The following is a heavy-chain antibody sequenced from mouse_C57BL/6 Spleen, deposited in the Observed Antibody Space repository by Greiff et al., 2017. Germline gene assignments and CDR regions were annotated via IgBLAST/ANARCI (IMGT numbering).Heavy chain of an antibody. J-gene: IGHJ4*01. Sequence: QVQLKQPGAELVKPGASVKMSCKASGYTFTSYWITWVKQRPGQGLEWIGDIYPGSGSTNYNDKFKSKATLTVDTSSSTAYMQLSSLTSEDSAVYYCARNFYYAMDYWGQGTSVTVSS. CDR2: IYPGSGST. CDR3: ARNFYYAMDY. CDR1: GYTFTSYW. V-gene: IGHV1-55*01.